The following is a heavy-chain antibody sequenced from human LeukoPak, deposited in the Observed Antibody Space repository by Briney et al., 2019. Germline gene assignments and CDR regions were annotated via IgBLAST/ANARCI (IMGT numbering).Heavy chain of an antibody. V-gene: IGHV4-34*01. CDR1: GGSFSGYY. J-gene: IGHJ4*02. CDR2: INHSGST. D-gene: IGHD3-9*01. CDR3: ARRAGVLRYFDWQDKKVEFDY. Sequence: PSETLSLTCAVYGGSFSGYYWSWIRQPPGKGLEWIGEINHSGSTNYNPSLKSRVTISVDTSKNQFSLKLSSVTAADTAVYYCARRAGVLRYFDWQDKKVEFDYWGQGTLVTVSS.